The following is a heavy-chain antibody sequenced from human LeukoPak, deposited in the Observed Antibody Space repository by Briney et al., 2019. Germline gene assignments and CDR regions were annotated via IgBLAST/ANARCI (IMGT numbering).Heavy chain of an antibody. CDR3: AGEYSSSPGY. CDR2: IYFSGTS. J-gene: IGHJ4*02. CDR1: GGFIRSSSYH. D-gene: IGHD3-22*01. V-gene: IGHV4-39*07. Sequence: SETLSLTCTVSGGFIRSSSYHWGWIRQPPGKGLEWIASIYFSGTSYYNPSLRSRVTISVDTSNNQLSLKLNSVPAADTAVYYCAGEYSSSPGYWGQGALVPVSS.